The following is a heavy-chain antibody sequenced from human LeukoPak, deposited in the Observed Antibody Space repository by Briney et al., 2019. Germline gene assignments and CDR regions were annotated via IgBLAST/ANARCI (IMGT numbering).Heavy chain of an antibody. CDR2: IYYSGST. Sequence: SETLSLTCTVSGGSISSSSYYWGWIRQPPGKGLEWIGSIYYSGSTYYNPSLKSRVTISVDTSKNQFSLKLSSVTAADTAVYYCARDVLDYGDYVRFDYWGQGTLVTVSS. CDR3: ARDVLDYGDYVRFDY. V-gene: IGHV4-39*07. J-gene: IGHJ4*02. CDR1: GGSISSSSYY. D-gene: IGHD4-17*01.